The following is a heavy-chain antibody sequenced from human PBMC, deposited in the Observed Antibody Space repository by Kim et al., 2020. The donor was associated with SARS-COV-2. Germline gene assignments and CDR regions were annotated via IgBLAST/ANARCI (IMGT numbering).Heavy chain of an antibody. J-gene: IGHJ3*02. Sequence: GGSLRLSCAASGFTFSSYAMHWVRQAPGKGLEWVAVISYDGSNKYYADSVKGRFTISRDNSKNTLYLQMNSLRAEDTAVYYCARDSGSYQLLADAFDIWGQGTMVTVSS. CDR1: GFTFSSYA. CDR2: ISYDGSNK. V-gene: IGHV3-30-3*01. D-gene: IGHD2-2*01. CDR3: ARDSGSYQLLADAFDI.